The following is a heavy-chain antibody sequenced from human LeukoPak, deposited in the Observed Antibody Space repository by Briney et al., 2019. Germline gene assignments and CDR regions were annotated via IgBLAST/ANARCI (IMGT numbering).Heavy chain of an antibody. J-gene: IGHJ4*02. CDR2: IYYSGST. Sequence: PSETLSLTCTVSGGSISSYYWSWIRQPPGKGLEWIGYIYYSGSTNYNPSLKSRVTISVDTSKNQFSLKPSSVTAADTAVYYCARTITMIVVEASYFDYWGQGTLVTVSS. CDR3: ARTITMIVVEASYFDY. V-gene: IGHV4-59*01. CDR1: GGSISSYY. D-gene: IGHD3-22*01.